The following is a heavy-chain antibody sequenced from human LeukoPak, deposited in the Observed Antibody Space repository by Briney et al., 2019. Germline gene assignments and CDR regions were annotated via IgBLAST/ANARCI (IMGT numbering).Heavy chain of an antibody. J-gene: IGHJ4*02. CDR2: IIPILGIA. Sequence: SVKVSCKASGGTFSSYTISWVRQAPGQGLEWMGRIIPILGIANYAQKFQGRVTITADKSTSTAYMELSSLRSEDTAVYYCARGLTVTTRLAGYWGQGTLVTVSS. CDR1: GGTFSSYT. V-gene: IGHV1-69*02. CDR3: ARGLTVTTRLAGY. D-gene: IGHD4-17*01.